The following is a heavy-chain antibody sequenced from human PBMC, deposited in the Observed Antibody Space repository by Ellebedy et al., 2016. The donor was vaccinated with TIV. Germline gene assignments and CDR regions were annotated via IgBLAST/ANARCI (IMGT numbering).Heavy chain of an antibody. Sequence: GESLKISXAASGFTFSSYWMSWVRQAPGKGLEWVANIKQDGSEKYYVDSVKGRFTISRDNAKNSLYLQMNSLRAEDTAVYYCARDRGYYDTPYAFEIWGQGTMVTVSS. CDR3: ARDRGYYDTPYAFEI. D-gene: IGHD3-22*01. V-gene: IGHV3-7*01. J-gene: IGHJ3*02. CDR2: IKQDGSEK. CDR1: GFTFSSYW.